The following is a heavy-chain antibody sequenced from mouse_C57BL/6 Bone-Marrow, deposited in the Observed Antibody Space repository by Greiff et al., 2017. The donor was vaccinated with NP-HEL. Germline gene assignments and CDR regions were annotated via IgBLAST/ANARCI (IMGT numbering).Heavy chain of an antibody. V-gene: IGHV2-2*01. Sequence: VQLQQSGPGLVQPSQSLSITCTVSGFSLTSYGVHWVRQSPGKGLEWLGVIWSGGSTDYNAAFISRLSISKDNSKSQVFFKMNSLQADDTAIYYGASIITTVVGDYAMDYWGQGTSVTVSS. CDR1: GFSLTSYG. D-gene: IGHD1-1*01. CDR2: IWSGGST. J-gene: IGHJ4*01. CDR3: ASIITTVVGDYAMDY.